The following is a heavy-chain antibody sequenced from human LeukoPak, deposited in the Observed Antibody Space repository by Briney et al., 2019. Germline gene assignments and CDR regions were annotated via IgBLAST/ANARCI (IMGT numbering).Heavy chain of an antibody. Sequence: GASVKVSCKASGGTFSSYAISWVRQAPGQGLEWMGGIIPIFGTANYAQKFQGRVTITADESTSTAYMELSSLRSEDTAVYYCASKDLSGSYFDYWGQGTLVTVSS. CDR3: ASKDLSGSYFDY. CDR2: IIPIFGTA. D-gene: IGHD1-26*01. J-gene: IGHJ4*02. V-gene: IGHV1-69*13. CDR1: GGTFSSYA.